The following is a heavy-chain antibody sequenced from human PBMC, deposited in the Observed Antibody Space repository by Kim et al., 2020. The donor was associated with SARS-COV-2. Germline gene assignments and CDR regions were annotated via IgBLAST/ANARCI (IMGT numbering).Heavy chain of an antibody. CDR3: ARHLRYYDSSGYWYY. J-gene: IGHJ4*02. D-gene: IGHD3-22*01. V-gene: IGHV4-39*01. Sequence: PSLKSRVTISVDTSKNQFSLKLSSVTAADTAVYYCARHLRYYDSSGYWYYWGQGTLVTVSS.